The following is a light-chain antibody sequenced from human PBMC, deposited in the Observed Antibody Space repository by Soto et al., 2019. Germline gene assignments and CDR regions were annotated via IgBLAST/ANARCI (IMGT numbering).Light chain of an antibody. CDR2: DVT. Sequence: QSALTQPASVSGSPGQSITISCTGTSSDVGGYDYVSWYQQHPGTAPKLMIYDVTNRPSGVSNRFSGSKSGNTASLTISGLLPEDEADYYCSSYTRNSIDMAFGGGTKLTVL. J-gene: IGLJ2*01. V-gene: IGLV2-14*03. CDR1: SSDVGGYDY. CDR3: SSYTRNSIDMA.